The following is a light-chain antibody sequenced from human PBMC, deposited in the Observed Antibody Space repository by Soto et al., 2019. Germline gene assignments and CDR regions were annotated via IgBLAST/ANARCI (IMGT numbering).Light chain of an antibody. CDR1: SSDIGGYDY. V-gene: IGLV2-14*01. CDR2: EVN. CDR3: SSYSSSSTKV. J-gene: IGLJ1*01. Sequence: QSALTQPASVSGSPGQSITISCTGISSDIGGYDYVAWYQQYPGKAPQLIIYEVNNRPSGISNRFSASKSGNTASLTISGLQAEDEADYYCSSYSSSSTKVFGTGTKLTVL.